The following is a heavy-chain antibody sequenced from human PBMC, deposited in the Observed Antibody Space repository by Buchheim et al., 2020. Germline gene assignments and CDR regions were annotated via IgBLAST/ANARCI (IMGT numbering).Heavy chain of an antibody. J-gene: IGHJ4*02. Sequence: QVQLQESGPGLVKPSQTLSLTCTVSGGSISSGGYYWSWIRQHPGKGLEWIGSIYYSGSTYYNPSLKSRVTISVDTTQNQFSLKLSSVTAADTAVYFCARASLRFLEWPIIDYWGQGTL. CDR1: GGSISSGGYY. CDR3: ARASLRFLEWPIIDY. CDR2: IYYSGST. V-gene: IGHV4-31*03. D-gene: IGHD3-3*01.